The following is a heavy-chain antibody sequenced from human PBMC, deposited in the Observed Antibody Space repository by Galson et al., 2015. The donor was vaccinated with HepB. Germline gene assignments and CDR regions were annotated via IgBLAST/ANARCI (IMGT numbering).Heavy chain of an antibody. D-gene: IGHD2/OR15-2a*01. CDR2: IYYSGST. CDR1: VSISSYY. V-gene: IGHV4-59*06. Sequence: VSISSYYWSWIRQPPGKGLEWIGYIYYSGSTYYNPSLKSRVTISVDTSKNQFSLKLSSVTAADTAVYYCARARAGGTTFDYWGQGTLVTVSS. CDR3: ARARAGGTTFDY. J-gene: IGHJ4*02.